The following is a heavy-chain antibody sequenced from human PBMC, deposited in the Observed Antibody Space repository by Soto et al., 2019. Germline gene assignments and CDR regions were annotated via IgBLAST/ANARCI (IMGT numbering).Heavy chain of an antibody. D-gene: IGHD2-15*01. CDR2: INAGNGNT. CDR3: ARDDHCSGGSCYSVLYYYYYGMDV. CDR1: GYTFTSYA. V-gene: IGHV1-3*01. J-gene: IGHJ6*02. Sequence: ASVKVSCKASGYTFTSYAMHWVRQAPGQRLEWMGWINAGNGNTKYSQKFQGRVTITRDTSASTAYMELSSLRSEDTAVYYCARDDHCSGGSCYSVLYYYYYGMDVWGQGTTVTVSS.